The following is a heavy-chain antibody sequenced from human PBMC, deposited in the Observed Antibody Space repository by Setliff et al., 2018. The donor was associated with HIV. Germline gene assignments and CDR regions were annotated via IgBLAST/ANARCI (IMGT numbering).Heavy chain of an antibody. D-gene: IGHD3-3*01. Sequence: ETLSLTCTVSGGSIIDSRYFWGWIRQPPGKGLEWIGSVYYSGITYYSSSLKSRVTVSVDTSRIQFSLKLTSVTAADTAVYKCVRHVWSDDFLVPGWFDSWSQGTLVTVSS. CDR3: VRHVWSDDFLVPGWFDS. J-gene: IGHJ5*01. V-gene: IGHV4-39*01. CDR1: GGSIIDSRYF. CDR2: VYYSGIT.